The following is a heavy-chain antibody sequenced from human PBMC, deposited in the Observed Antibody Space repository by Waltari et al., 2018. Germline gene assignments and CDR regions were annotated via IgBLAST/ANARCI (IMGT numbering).Heavy chain of an antibody. D-gene: IGHD1-26*01. CDR2: INPNSGGT. CDR1: GYTFTGYY. Sequence: QVQLVQSGAEVKKPGASVKVSCKASGYTFTGYYMHWVRQATGQGLEWMGRINPNSGGTNYAQKFQGRVTMTRDTSISTAYMELSRLRSDDTAVYYCARAVTLMGATNAFDIWGQGTMVTVSS. J-gene: IGHJ3*02. V-gene: IGHV1-2*06. CDR3: ARAVTLMGATNAFDI.